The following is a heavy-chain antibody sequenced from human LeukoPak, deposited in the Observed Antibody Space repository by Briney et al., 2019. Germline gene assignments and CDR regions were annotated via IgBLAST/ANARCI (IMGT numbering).Heavy chain of an antibody. V-gene: IGHV3-30-3*01. CDR1: GFTFSIYA. D-gene: IGHD6-13*01. J-gene: IGHJ6*02. CDR3: ARDRDIAAAGYYYYYGMDV. CDR2: ISFDGNNK. Sequence: GGSLRLSCAASGFTFSIYAMIWVRQAPGKGLEWVAVISFDGNNKNYADSVKGRFTISRDNSKHPLYLQMNSLRTEDTAVYYCARDRDIAAAGYYYYYGMDVWGQGTTVTVPS.